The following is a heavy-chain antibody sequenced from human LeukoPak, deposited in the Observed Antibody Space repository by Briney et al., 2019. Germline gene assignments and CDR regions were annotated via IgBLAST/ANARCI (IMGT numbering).Heavy chain of an antibody. D-gene: IGHD5-18*01. CDR1: GFTFSTYS. J-gene: IGHJ4*02. CDR3: ARVGNSYGYVDY. V-gene: IGHV3-21*01. CDR2: ISSSSSDK. Sequence: SGGSLRLSCAASGFTFSTYSMNWVRQAPGKGLEWVSSISSSSSDKDYADSVKGRFTISRDNARNSLYLQMNSLRAEDTAVYYCARVGNSYGYVDYWDQATLVTVSS.